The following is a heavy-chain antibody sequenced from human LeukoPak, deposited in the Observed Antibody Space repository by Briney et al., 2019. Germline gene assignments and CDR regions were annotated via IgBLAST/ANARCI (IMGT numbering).Heavy chain of an antibody. V-gene: IGHV3-23*01. CDR1: GFTFSIYA. D-gene: IGHD4-17*01. CDR3: AKEGDYRNAAAEWGFDS. J-gene: IGHJ4*02. Sequence: GGSLRLSCAASGFTFSIYAMSWVRQAPGKGLEWVSGITGSSSHTLDADSVRGRFIISRDNTRNTLYLHMNSLRAEDTALYYCAKEGDYRNAAAEWGFDSWGQGTLVTVSS. CDR2: ITGSSSHT.